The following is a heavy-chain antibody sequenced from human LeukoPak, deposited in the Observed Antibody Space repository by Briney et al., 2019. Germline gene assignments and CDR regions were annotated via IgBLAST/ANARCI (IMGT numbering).Heavy chain of an antibody. Sequence: PTGGSLRLSCAASGFTFSSYAMSWVRQAPGKGLEWVSAISGSGGSTYYADSVKGRFTISRDNSKNTLYLQMNSLRAEDTAVYYCAKDRRADLLRYFDWLLSPPYWGQGTLVTVSS. V-gene: IGHV3-23*01. CDR2: ISGSGGST. CDR3: AKDRRADLLRYFDWLLSPPY. D-gene: IGHD3-9*01. CDR1: GFTFSSYA. J-gene: IGHJ4*02.